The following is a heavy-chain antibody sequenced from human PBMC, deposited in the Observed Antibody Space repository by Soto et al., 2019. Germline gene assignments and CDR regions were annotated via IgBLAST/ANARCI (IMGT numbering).Heavy chain of an antibody. CDR1: GFTFDDYT. D-gene: IGHD5-18*01. J-gene: IGHJ6*02. CDR3: AKSRTAMAYYYYGMDV. V-gene: IGHV3-43*01. CDR2: ISWDGGST. Sequence: GGSLRLSCAASGFTFDDYTMHWVRQAPGKGLEWVSLISWDGGSTYYADTVKGRFTISRDNNNNSLYLQMNSLRTEDTALYYCAKSRTAMAYYYYGMDVWGQGTTVTVSS.